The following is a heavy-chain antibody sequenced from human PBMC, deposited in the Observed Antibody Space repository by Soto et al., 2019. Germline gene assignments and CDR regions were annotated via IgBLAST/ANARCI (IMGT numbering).Heavy chain of an antibody. CDR2: IYPGDSDT. CDR1: GYSFTNYW. V-gene: IGHV5-51*01. Sequence: PGESLKISCKASGYSFTNYWIAWVRQMPGKGLEWMGIIYPGDSDTRYSPSFQGQVTISADKSISTAYLQWSSLKASDTAMYYCARHNSGYDPHYYYYGMDVWGQGTTVTVSS. D-gene: IGHD5-12*01. CDR3: ARHNSGYDPHYYYYGMDV. J-gene: IGHJ6*02.